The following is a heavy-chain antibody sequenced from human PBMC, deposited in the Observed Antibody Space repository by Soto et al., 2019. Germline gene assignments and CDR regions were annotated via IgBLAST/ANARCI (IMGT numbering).Heavy chain of an antibody. V-gene: IGHV5-51*01. CDR2: IYPGDSDT. Sequence: PGESLKISCKGSGYNFTNYWIGWVRQMPGKGLEWMGIIYPGDSDTRYSPSFQGQVTISADKSISTAYLQWSSLKASDTAIYFCARPGYCSGGKCYSAYYSAVDVWGQGTTVTVSS. CDR3: ARPGYCSGGKCYSAYYSAVDV. CDR1: GYNFTNYW. D-gene: IGHD2-15*01. J-gene: IGHJ6*02.